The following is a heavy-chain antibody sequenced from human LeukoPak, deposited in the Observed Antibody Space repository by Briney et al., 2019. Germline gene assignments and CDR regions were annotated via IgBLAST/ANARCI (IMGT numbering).Heavy chain of an antibody. CDR2: INPNSGGT. D-gene: IGHD3-10*01. CDR1: GYTFTGYY. V-gene: IGHV1-2*02. CDR3: ARVIETRAYYYGSGSYYDAFDI. J-gene: IGHJ3*02. Sequence: EASVKVSCKASGYTFTGYYMHWVRQAPGQGLEWMGWINPNSGGTNYAQKFRGRVTMTRDTSISTAYMELSRLRSDDTAVYYCARVIETRAYYYGSGSYYDAFDIWGQGTMVTVSS.